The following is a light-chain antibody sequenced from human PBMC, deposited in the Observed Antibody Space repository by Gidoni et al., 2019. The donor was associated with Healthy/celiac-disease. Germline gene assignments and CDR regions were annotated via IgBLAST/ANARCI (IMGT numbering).Light chain of an antibody. CDR2: DNN. J-gene: IGLJ1*01. CDR3: GTWDSSLTAYV. Sequence: ACSGSSSNIGTNYVSWYQQLPGTAPTLLMYDNNKRPSGIPDRFSGSKSGTSATLGITGLQTGDEADYYCGTWDSSLTAYVFGTGTKVTVL. V-gene: IGLV1-51*01. CDR1: SSNIGTNY.